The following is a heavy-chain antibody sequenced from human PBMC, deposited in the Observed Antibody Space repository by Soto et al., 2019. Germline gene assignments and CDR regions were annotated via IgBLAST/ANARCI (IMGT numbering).Heavy chain of an antibody. CDR3: AKDSMNVAVSAARVYGMYV. J-gene: IGHJ6*02. CDR1: GFTFSDYA. D-gene: IGHD2-2*01. V-gene: IGHV3-23*01. CDR2: TRSNGEYT. Sequence: ESGGGVVPPGGSLRLSCAGSGFTFSDYAMTWVRQAPGKGLEWVSTTRSNGEYTYYGDSAKGRFTVSRDNSKNTLYLEMSSGRAEETAVYYCAKDSMNVAVSAARVYGMYVWGQGTTVTVSS.